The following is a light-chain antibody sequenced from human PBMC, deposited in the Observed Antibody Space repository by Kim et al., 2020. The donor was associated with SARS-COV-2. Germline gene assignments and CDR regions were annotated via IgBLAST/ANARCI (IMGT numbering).Light chain of an antibody. CDR3: QQYNNWMYT. CDR1: QSVSSN. CDR2: GES. J-gene: IGKJ2*01. Sequence: SVSPGERATLSCRASQSVSSNLAWYQQKPGQAPRLLIYGESTRATGIPARFSGSGSGTEFTLTISSLQSEDFAVYYCQQYNNWMYTFGQGTKLEI. V-gene: IGKV3-15*01.